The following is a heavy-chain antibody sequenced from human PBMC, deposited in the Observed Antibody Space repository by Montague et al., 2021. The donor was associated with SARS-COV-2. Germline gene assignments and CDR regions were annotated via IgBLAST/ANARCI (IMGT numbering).Heavy chain of an antibody. V-gene: IGHV4-59*02. J-gene: IGHJ3*02. Sequence: SETLSLTCTVSGASVGSSDWDWIRQSPGKGLEWIGYFYSVGSTDYNPSLKSRATISRDTSKNQFSLKVRSVTAADTAVYYCARETMTADAFDIWGQGTMVTVSS. D-gene: IGHD1-14*01. CDR1: GASVGSSD. CDR3: ARETMTADAFDI. CDR2: FYSVGST.